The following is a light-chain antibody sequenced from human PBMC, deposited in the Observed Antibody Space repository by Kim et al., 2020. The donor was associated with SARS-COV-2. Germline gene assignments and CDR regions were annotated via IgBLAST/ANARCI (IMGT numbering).Light chain of an antibody. Sequence: ASVGDRVTITCRASQGISNYLAWYQQKPGKVPKLLVYSASALQSGVSSRFSGSGSGTDFTLTISSLQPEDVATYYCQKYDRAPRTFGQGTKVDIK. J-gene: IGKJ1*01. CDR3: QKYDRAPRT. V-gene: IGKV1-27*01. CDR2: SAS. CDR1: QGISNY.